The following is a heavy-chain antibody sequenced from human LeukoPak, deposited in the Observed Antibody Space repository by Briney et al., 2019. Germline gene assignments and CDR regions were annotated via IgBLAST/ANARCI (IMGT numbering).Heavy chain of an antibody. D-gene: IGHD3-10*02. Sequence: PGGSLRLSCAASGLNFDIHGMHWVRQAPGKGLEWVSYISSSGSTIYYADSVKGRFTISRDNAKNSLYLQMNSLRAEDTAVYYCAELGITMIGGVWGKGTTVTISS. CDR2: ISSSGSTI. CDR1: GLNFDIHG. V-gene: IGHV3-48*04. CDR3: AELGITMIGGV. J-gene: IGHJ6*04.